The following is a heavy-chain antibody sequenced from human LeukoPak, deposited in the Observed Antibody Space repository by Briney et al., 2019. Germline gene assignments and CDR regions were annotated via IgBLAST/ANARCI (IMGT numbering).Heavy chain of an antibody. V-gene: IGHV3-23*01. CDR3: AKVFSYYDSSGRYFDY. Sequence: GGSLRLSCAASGFTFSSYAMSWVRQAPGKGLEWVSGISGSGGSTYYSDPVRGRFTISRDNSKNTLYLQMNSLRAEDTAVYYCAKVFSYYDSSGRYFDYWGQGTLVTVSS. D-gene: IGHD3-22*01. CDR2: ISGSGGST. CDR1: GFTFSSYA. J-gene: IGHJ4*02.